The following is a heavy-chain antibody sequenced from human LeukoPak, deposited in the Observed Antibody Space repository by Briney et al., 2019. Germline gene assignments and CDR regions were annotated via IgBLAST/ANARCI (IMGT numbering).Heavy chain of an antibody. J-gene: IGHJ4*02. D-gene: IGHD6-6*01. V-gene: IGHV4-59*12. CDR2: IYYSGST. CDR1: GGSISSYY. Sequence: SETLSLTCTVSGGSISSYYWSWIRQPPGKGLEWIGYIYYSGSTNYNPSLKSRVTISVDTSKNQFSLKLSSVTAADTAVYYCARVEYSSSCDYWGQGTLVTVSS. CDR3: ARVEYSSSCDY.